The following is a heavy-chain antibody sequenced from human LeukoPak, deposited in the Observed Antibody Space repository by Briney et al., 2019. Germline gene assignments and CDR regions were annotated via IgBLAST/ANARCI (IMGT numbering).Heavy chain of an antibody. J-gene: IGHJ4*02. CDR2: ISYTGTYI. D-gene: IGHD1-26*01. Sequence: GGSLRLSCAASGFSFSSRNMNWVRQAPGKGLEWVSSISYTGTYIYYADSVKGRFTISRDNAQNSLYLQMNSLRAEDTAIYYCVRDRGTYRPIDYWGQGTLVTVSS. CDR3: VRDRGTYRPIDY. V-gene: IGHV3-21*04. CDR1: GFSFSSRN.